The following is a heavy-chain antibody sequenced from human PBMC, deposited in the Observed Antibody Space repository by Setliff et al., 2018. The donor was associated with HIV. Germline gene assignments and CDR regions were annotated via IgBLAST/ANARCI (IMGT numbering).Heavy chain of an antibody. J-gene: IGHJ4*02. V-gene: IGHV4-39*01. D-gene: IGHD2-21*02. CDR2: IYYSGST. CDR3: AICGGDCYSLDY. CDR1: GGSISSSSYY. Sequence: SETLSLTCTVSGGSISSSSYYWGWIRQPPGKGLEWIGSIYYSGSTYYNPSLKSRVTISVDTSKNTFSLKLSSVAAADTAVYYCAICGGDCYSLDYWGQGTLVTVSS.